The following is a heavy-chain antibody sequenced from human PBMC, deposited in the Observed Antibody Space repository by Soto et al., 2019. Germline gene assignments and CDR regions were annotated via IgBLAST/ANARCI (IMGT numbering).Heavy chain of an antibody. J-gene: IGHJ4*02. Sequence: QVQLVQSGAEVKMPGASVKVSCKASGYTFTDYYVHWVRQAPGQGLEWVAWINPKTGSTHYAQKFQRRVTMPRETSINTASMEVTSLTSDDTAVYYCASTHESAHHDYWGQGTLVTVSS. D-gene: IGHD6-6*01. CDR1: GYTFTDYY. CDR2: INPKTGST. CDR3: ASTHESAHHDY. V-gene: IGHV1-2*02.